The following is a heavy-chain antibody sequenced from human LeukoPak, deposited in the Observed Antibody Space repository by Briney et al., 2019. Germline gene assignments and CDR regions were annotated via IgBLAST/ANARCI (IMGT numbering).Heavy chain of an antibody. D-gene: IGHD6-13*01. Sequence: PSETLSLTCTVSGGSISSYYWSWIRQPAGKGLEWIGRIYTSGSTNYNPSLKSRVTMSVDTSKNQFSRKLSSVTAADTAVYYCARDRSSWYDPLFDYWGQGTLVTVSS. J-gene: IGHJ4*02. CDR1: GGSISSYY. V-gene: IGHV4-4*07. CDR2: IYTSGST. CDR3: ARDRSSWYDPLFDY.